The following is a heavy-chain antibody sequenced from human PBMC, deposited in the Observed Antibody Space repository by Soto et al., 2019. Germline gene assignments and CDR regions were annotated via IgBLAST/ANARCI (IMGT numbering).Heavy chain of an antibody. CDR3: ARNTYLAAAGIWWDY. D-gene: IGHD6-13*01. Sequence: QVQLVQSGAEVKKPGSSVKVSCKASGGTFSSYAISWVRQAPGQGLEWMGGIIPIFGTANYAQKFQGRVTITADESTRTDYMELSSLRSEDTAVYYCARNTYLAAAGIWWDYWGQGTLVTVSS. J-gene: IGHJ4*02. CDR2: IIPIFGTA. V-gene: IGHV1-69*01. CDR1: GGTFSSYA.